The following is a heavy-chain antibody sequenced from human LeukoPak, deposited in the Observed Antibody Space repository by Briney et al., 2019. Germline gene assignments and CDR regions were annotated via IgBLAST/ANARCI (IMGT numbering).Heavy chain of an antibody. D-gene: IGHD2-2*01. CDR1: GFNFNNYW. V-gene: IGHV3-7*01. CDR3: ARDGKGIVVVPAAREDYYYYYGMDV. CDR2: IKDDGSEE. J-gene: IGHJ6*02. Sequence: GGSLRLSCAASGFNFNNYWMSWLRQAPGKGLEWVANIKDDGSEEYYVDSVKGRFTISRDNAKNSLYLQMNSLRDEDTAVYYCARDGKGIVVVPAAREDYYYYYGMDVWGQGTTVTVSS.